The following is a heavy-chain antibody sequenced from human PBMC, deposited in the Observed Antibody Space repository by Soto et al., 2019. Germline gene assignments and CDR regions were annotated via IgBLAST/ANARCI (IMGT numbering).Heavy chain of an antibody. J-gene: IGHJ6*02. D-gene: IGHD3-22*01. V-gene: IGHV3-30*18. CDR3: AKDSYYYDSRYGMDV. CDR1: GFTFSSYG. Sequence: QVQLVESGGGVVQPGRSLRLSCAASGFTFSSYGMHWVRQAPGKGLEWVAVISYDGSNKYYADSVKGRFTISRDNSKNTLYLQMNSLRAEDTAAYYCAKDSYYYDSRYGMDVWGQGTTVTVSS. CDR2: ISYDGSNK.